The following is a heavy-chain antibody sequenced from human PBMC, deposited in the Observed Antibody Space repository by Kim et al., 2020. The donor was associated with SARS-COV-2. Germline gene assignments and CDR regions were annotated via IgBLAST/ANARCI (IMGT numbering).Heavy chain of an antibody. J-gene: IGHJ3*02. CDR2: IYTSGST. D-gene: IGHD2-21*02. V-gene: IGHV4-4*07. CDR1: GGSISSYY. Sequence: SETLSLTCTVSGGSISSYYWSWIRQPAGKGLEWIGRIYTSGSTNYNPSLKSRVTMSVDTSKNQFSLKLSSVTAADTAVYYCARDLPSYCGGDCFAAFDIWGQGTMVTVSS. CDR3: ARDLPSYCGGDCFAAFDI.